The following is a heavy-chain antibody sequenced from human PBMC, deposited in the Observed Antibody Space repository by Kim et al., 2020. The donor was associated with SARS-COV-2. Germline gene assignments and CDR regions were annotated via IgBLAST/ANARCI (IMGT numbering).Heavy chain of an antibody. V-gene: IGHV4-4*02. CDR3: ARAVWFGELLDYYFDY. D-gene: IGHD3-10*01. J-gene: IGHJ4*02. Sequence: PSRKSRFTISVDKSKNQFSLKLSSVTAADTAVYYCARAVWFGELLDYYFDYWGQGTLVTVSS.